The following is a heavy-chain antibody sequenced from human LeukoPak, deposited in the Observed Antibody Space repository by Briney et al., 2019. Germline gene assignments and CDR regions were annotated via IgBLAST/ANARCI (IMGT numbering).Heavy chain of an antibody. CDR3: AKDRSGLRYFDWYESPYYYYGMDV. J-gene: IGHJ6*02. Sequence: GGSLRLSCAASGFTLMTYAMNWVRQAPGKGLEWVSTISGSGGRTFYADSVKGRFTISRDNSNNTVYLQMKTLRAEDTAVYFCAKDRSGLRYFDWYESPYYYYGMDVWGQGTTVTVSS. CDR1: GFTLMTYA. V-gene: IGHV3-23*01. CDR2: ISGSGGRT. D-gene: IGHD3-9*01.